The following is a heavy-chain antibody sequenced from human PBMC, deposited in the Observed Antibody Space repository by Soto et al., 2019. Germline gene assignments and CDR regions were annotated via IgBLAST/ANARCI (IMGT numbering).Heavy chain of an antibody. CDR1: GFTFSSYL. D-gene: IGHD3-3*01. CDR3: ARGSDFWSGFYKIDY. J-gene: IGHJ4*02. CDR2: IKQDGSEK. Sequence: TGGSLRLSCAASGFTFSSYLMSWVRQAPGKGLEWVANIKQDGSEKYYVDSVKGRFTISRDNAKNSLYLQMNSLRAEDTAVYYCARGSDFWSGFYKIDYWGQGTLVTVSS. V-gene: IGHV3-7*01.